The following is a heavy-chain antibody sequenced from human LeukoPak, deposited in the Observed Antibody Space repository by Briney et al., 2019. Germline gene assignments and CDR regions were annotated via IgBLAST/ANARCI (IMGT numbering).Heavy chain of an antibody. Sequence: SETPSLTCAVYGGSFSGYYWSWIRQPPGKGLEWIGEINHSGSTNYNPSLKSRVTISVDTSKNQFSLKLSSVTAADTAVYYCARALSYYYYMDVWGKGTTVTVSS. CDR1: GGSFSGYY. CDR2: INHSGST. V-gene: IGHV4-34*01. CDR3: ARALSYYYYMDV. J-gene: IGHJ6*03.